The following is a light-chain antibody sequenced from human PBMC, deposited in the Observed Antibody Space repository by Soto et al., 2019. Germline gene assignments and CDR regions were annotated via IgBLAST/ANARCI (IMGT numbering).Light chain of an antibody. CDR1: HDITSY. CDR2: DAS. V-gene: IGKV1-39*01. CDR3: QQSYSTPWT. J-gene: IGKJ1*01. Sequence: DIQMTQSPSSLSAYVGDRVTITCQARHDITSYLNWYQHKPGKAPKLLIYDASILEAGVPSRFSGSGSGTDFTLTISSLQPEDFATYYCQQSYSTPWTFGQGTKVEIK.